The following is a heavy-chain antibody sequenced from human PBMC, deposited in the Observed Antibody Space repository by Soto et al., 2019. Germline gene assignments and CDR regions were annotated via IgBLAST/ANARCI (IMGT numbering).Heavy chain of an antibody. D-gene: IGHD2-2*01. J-gene: IGHJ6*02. V-gene: IGHV4-34*01. CDR2: INHSGST. CDR3: SGQAIDYDYGMDV. Sequence: PSETLSLTCAVYGGSFSGYYWRWIRQPPGKGLEWIGEINHSGSTNYNPSLKSRVTISVDTSKNQFSLKLRSVTAADTAVYYCSGQAIDYDYGMDVWGQGTTVTVSS. CDR1: GGSFSGYY.